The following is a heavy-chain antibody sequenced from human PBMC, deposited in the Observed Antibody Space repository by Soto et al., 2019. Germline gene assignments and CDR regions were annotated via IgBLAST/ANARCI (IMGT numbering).Heavy chain of an antibody. CDR3: ARGYMYYGTLGY. CDR1: GGSISSYY. J-gene: IGHJ4*01. V-gene: IGHV4-4*08. D-gene: IGHD3-16*01. CDR2: IYASGST. Sequence: QVQLQESGPGLVKSSETLSLTCTVSGGSISSYYWTWIRQPPGKGLEWIGHIYASGSTNYNPSLKSRGSMSADTSKNQFSLDLNSVTVADTAVYYCARGYMYYGTLGYWGHGILVTVSS.